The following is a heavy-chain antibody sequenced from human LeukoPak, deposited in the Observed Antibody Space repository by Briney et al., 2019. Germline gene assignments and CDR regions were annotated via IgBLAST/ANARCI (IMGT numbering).Heavy chain of an antibody. CDR1: GYSISSGYY. CDR2: IYYSGST. CDR3: ARLGRHYGGNRRLDY. V-gene: IGHV4-38-2*02. D-gene: IGHD4-23*01. J-gene: IGHJ4*02. Sequence: SETLSLTCTVSGYSISSGYYRGWIRQPPGKGLEWIGSIYYSGSTYYNPSLKSRVTISVDTSKNQFSLKLSSVTAADTAVYYCARLGRHYGGNRRLDYWGQGTLVTVSS.